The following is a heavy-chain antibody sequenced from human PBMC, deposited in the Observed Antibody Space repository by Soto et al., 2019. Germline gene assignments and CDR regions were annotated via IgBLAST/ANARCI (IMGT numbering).Heavy chain of an antibody. J-gene: IGHJ6*02. CDR2: ISGSGGSS. D-gene: IGHD6-13*01. V-gene: IGHV3-23*01. CDR1: GFAFSTYA. Sequence: PGGSLRVSCAAAGFAFSTYALPWVHQAPGKGLEWGSVISGSGGSSYYAASVKGRFTISRDNSKNTLFLQMNGLRAEDTAVYYCAKVTKRAAAGRYEYYKYGMDVWGQGTTVTVSS. CDR3: AKVTKRAAAGRYEYYKYGMDV.